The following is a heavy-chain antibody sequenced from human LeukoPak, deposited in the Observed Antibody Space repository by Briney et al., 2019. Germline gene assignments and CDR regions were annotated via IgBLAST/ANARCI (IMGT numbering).Heavy chain of an antibody. CDR1: GGSFSGYY. D-gene: IGHD1-26*01. CDR2: INHSGST. CDR3: AREYRAYYYYYMDV. J-gene: IGHJ6*03. Sequence: SETLSLTCAVYGGSFSGYYWSWIRQPPGKGLEWIGGINHSGSTNYNPSLKSRVTISVDTSKNQFSLKLSSVTAADTAVYYCAREYRAYYYYYMDVWGKGTTVTVPS. V-gene: IGHV4-34*01.